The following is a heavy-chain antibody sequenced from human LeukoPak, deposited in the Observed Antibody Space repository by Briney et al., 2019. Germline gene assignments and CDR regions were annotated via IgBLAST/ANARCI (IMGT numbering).Heavy chain of an antibody. D-gene: IGHD2-2*01. V-gene: IGHV4-59*01. CDR3: ARDTDVYCSSTSCLGAFDI. Sequence: SETLSLTCTVSGGSISSYYWSWIRQPPGKGLEWIGYIYYSGSTNYNPSLKSRVTISVDTSKNQFSLKLSSVTAADTAVYYCARDTDVYCSSTSCLGAFDIWGQGTMVTVSS. CDR1: GGSISSYY. J-gene: IGHJ3*02. CDR2: IYYSGST.